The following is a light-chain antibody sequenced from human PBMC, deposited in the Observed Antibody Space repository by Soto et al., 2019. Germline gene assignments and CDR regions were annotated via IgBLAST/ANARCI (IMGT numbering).Light chain of an antibody. V-gene: IGKV1-39*01. CDR2: DGS. J-gene: IGKJ1*01. CDR3: QQSYTSSWT. CDR1: HYISTY. Sequence: DIQMTQSPSSLSASVGDRVTITCRASHYISTYLNWFQQIPGKAPKLLIHDGSSLQSGVPSRFGGSGSGTDFTLTISSLQPEDFATYYCQQSYTSSWTFGQGTKVDIK.